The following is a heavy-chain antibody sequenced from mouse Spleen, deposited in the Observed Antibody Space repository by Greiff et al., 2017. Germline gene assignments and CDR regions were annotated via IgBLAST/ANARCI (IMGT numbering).Heavy chain of an antibody. CDR2: IYPGDGDT. V-gene: IGHV1-80*01. J-gene: IGHJ2*01. Sequence: QVQLQQPGAELVKPGASVKISCKASGYAFSSYWMNWVKQRPGKGLEWIGQIYPGDGDTNYNGKFKGKATLTADKSSSTAYMQLSSLTSEDSAVYFCARRGPSPYFDYWGQGTTLTVSS. CDR3: ARRGPSPYFDY. CDR1: GYAFSSYW.